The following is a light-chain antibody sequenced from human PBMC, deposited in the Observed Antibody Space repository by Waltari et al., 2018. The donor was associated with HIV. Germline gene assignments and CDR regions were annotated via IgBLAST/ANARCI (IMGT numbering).Light chain of an antibody. CDR2: VVT. CDR1: SSDIGAYNH. CDR3: SSYTASNTLWV. Sequence: QSALTQPASVSGSRGQSITMSCTGTSSDIGAYNHVSWFQQRPGKAPKLIIYVVTGRPSGVSERFSGSKSEITASRTISGLQADDEGDYYCSSYTASNTLWVFGGGTKLTVL. J-gene: IGLJ3*02. V-gene: IGLV2-14*03.